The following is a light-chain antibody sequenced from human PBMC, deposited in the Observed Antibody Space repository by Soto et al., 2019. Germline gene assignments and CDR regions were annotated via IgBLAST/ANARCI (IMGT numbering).Light chain of an antibody. V-gene: IGKV1-5*03. Sequence: DVQMTPSPSTLSGSLGARVPITCGASQTISSWLAWYQQKPGKAPKILIYKASTLKSGVPSRFRGSGSGTEFTHTISSLQPDDFETYYCQHYNSYSEAFGQGTKVDIK. CDR3: QHYNSYSEA. J-gene: IGKJ1*01. CDR1: QTISSW. CDR2: KAS.